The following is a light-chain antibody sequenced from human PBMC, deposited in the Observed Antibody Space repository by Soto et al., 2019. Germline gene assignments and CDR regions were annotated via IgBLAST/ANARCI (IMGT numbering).Light chain of an antibody. CDR3: QQYYSAPLT. CDR1: QSVFYSSNNKNF. CDR2: CAS. Sequence: DIVMTQSPDSLAVSLGERATINCKSSQSVFYSSNNKNFLSWYQRKPGQPPKLLISCASTRESGVPDRFSGSGSGTDFTLTISSLQAEDVAVYFCQQYYSAPLTFGGGTKVEIK. J-gene: IGKJ4*01. V-gene: IGKV4-1*01.